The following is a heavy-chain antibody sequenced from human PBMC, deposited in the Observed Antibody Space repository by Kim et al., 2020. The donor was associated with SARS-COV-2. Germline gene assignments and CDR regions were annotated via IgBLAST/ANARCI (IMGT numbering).Heavy chain of an antibody. CDR1: GGSISSSSYY. J-gene: IGHJ4*02. CDR3: ARKPVTGGPYYFDS. D-gene: IGHD6-19*01. Sequence: SETLSLTCTVSGGSISSSSYYWGWIRQPPGTGLEWIGSIYYSGSTYYNPSLKSRVTMSVDTSRNQFSLKLSSVTAPDTAVYFCARKPVTGGPYYFDSWGQGTRVTVSS. V-gene: IGHV4-39*01. CDR2: IYYSGST.